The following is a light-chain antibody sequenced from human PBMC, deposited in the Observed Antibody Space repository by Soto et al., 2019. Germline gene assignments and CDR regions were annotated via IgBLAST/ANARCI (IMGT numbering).Light chain of an antibody. CDR2: GAS. CDR3: QQYGNSPPWT. V-gene: IGKV3-20*01. CDR1: QSVTGNY. Sequence: EVVLTQSPGTRSLSPGERVSLSCRASQSVTGNYLAWYQKRPGQAPRLLIYGASSRATGIPDRFSGSGSGTDFPLTIRRLEPEDFAVYYCQQYGNSPPWTFGQGTKVEIK. J-gene: IGKJ1*01.